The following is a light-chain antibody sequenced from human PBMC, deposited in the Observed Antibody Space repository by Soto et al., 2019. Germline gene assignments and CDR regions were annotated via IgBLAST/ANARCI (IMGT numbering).Light chain of an antibody. CDR3: QQDGSEVT. Sequence: LSPGERATLSCRASQSVSSSYLAWYQQKPGQAPRLLIYGASSRATGIPDRFSGSGSGTDFTLTISRLEPEDFAVYYCQQDGSEVTFGQRPKVDIK. J-gene: IGKJ1*01. V-gene: IGKV3-20*01. CDR2: GAS. CDR1: QSVSSSY.